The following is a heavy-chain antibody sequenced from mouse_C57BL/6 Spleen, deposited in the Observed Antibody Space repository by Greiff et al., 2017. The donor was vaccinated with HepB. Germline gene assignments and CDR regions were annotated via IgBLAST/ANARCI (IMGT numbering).Heavy chain of an antibody. CDR2: IDPSDSYT. D-gene: IGHD3-2*02. CDR3: ARSGKLRLPFDY. Sequence: VQLQQPGAELVRPGTSVKLSCKASGYTFTSYWMHWVKQRPGQGLEWIGVIDPSDSYTNYNQKFKGKATLTVDTSSSTAYMQLSSLTSEDSAVYYCARSGKLRLPFDYWGQGTTLTVSS. V-gene: IGHV1-59*01. J-gene: IGHJ2*01. CDR1: GYTFTSYW.